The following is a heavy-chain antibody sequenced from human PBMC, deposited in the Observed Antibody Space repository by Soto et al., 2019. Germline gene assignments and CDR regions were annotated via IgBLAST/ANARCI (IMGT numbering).Heavy chain of an antibody. CDR3: ARDAWHCSSNSCYFYGMDV. Sequence: QVQLVESGGGVVEPGRSLRLSCAASGFTFSSYSMHWVRQAPGKGLEWVAVMSSDGSNKYYADSVKGRFTISRDNSKNTVYLQMNSLRAEDTAVYYCARDAWHCSSNSCYFYGMDVWGQGTTVTVSS. CDR2: MSSDGSNK. V-gene: IGHV3-30-3*01. D-gene: IGHD2-2*01. CDR1: GFTFSSYS. J-gene: IGHJ6*02.